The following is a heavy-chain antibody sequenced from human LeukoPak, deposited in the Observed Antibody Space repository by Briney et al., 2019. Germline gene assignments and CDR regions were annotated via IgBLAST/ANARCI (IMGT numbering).Heavy chain of an antibody. CDR1: GYTFTGYY. CDR3: ARDCGGRITIFGVVKGWFDP. CDR2: INPNSGGT. Sequence: ASVKVSCKASGYTFTGYYMHWVRQAPGQGLEWMGWINPNSGGTNYAQKFQGRVTMTRDTSISTAYMELSRLRSDDTAVYYCARDCGGRITIFGVVKGWFDPWGQGTLVTVSS. D-gene: IGHD3-3*01. J-gene: IGHJ5*02. V-gene: IGHV1-2*02.